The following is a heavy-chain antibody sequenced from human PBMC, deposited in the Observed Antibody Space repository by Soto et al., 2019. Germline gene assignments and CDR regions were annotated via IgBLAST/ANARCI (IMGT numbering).Heavy chain of an antibody. D-gene: IGHD6-13*01. V-gene: IGHV3-30*03. CDR3: ARDPIAALAWTVSVYYYYYGMEV. J-gene: IGHJ6*02. Sequence: PGGSLRLSCAASGFTFSNFGMHWVRQAPGKGLEWVASISYDGNNKYYADSVKGRFTISRDNAKNSLYLQMNSLRAEDTAVYYCARDPIAALAWTVSVYYYYYGMEVWGQGTTVTVSS. CDR1: GFTFSNFG. CDR2: ISYDGNNK.